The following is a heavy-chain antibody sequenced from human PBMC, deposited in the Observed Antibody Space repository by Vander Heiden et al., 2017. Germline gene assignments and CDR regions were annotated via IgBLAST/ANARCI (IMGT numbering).Heavy chain of an antibody. D-gene: IGHD3-22*01. CDR3: AHAGLYDTFFDY. J-gene: IGHJ4*02. V-gene: IGHV2-5*01. CDR1: GFSLSTSGVG. CDR2: IYWNDDK. Sequence: QITLKESGPTLVKPTQTLTLTCTFSGFSLSTSGVGVGWIRQPPGKALEWLALIYWNDDKRYSPSLKSRLTITKDTSKNQVVLTMTNMDPVDTATYYCAHAGLYDTFFDYWCQGTLVTVSS.